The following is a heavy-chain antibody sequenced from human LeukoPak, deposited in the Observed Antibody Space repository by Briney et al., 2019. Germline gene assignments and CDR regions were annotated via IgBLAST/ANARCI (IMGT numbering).Heavy chain of an antibody. Sequence: GGSLRLSCAASGFTFTNAWMTWVRQAPGKGLEWVGRTKSKGDGETTDYAAPVKGRFSMSRDDSKATMYLQMYSLEAEGTAVYYCTTDLGLTMIRGVIVYWGQGALVTVSS. CDR2: TKSKGDGETT. D-gene: IGHD3-10*01. J-gene: IGHJ4*02. CDR3: TTDLGLTMIRGVIVY. CDR1: GFTFTNAW. V-gene: IGHV3-15*01.